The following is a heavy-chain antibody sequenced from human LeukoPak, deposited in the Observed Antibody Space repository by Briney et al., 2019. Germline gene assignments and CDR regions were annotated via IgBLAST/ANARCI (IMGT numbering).Heavy chain of an antibody. Sequence: GGSLRLSCAASGFTFSSYAMSWVRQAPGKGLEWVSGISGSGGRGGSTYYAGSVKGRFTISRDNAKNSLYLQMNSLRAEDTAVYYCAELGITMIGGVWGKGTTVTISS. V-gene: IGHV3-23*01. J-gene: IGHJ6*04. CDR2: ISGSGGRGGST. CDR3: AELGITMIGGV. D-gene: IGHD3-10*02. CDR1: GFTFSSYA.